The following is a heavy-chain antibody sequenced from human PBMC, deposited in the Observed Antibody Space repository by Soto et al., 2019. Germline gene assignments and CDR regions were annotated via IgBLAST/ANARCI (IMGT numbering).Heavy chain of an antibody. CDR1: GFTFNNYA. D-gene: IGHD3-3*02. V-gene: IGHV3-23*01. J-gene: IGHJ4*02. CDR3: AKDRGGRTFLEWLLVAFDY. Sequence: LRLSCAASGFTFNNYAMSWVRQAPGKGLEWVSSISAGGDATYYADSVKGRFTISRDNSKNTLFLQMNSLRAEDTAVYYCAKDRGGRTFLEWLLVAFDYWGQGTLVTVSS. CDR2: ISAGGDAT.